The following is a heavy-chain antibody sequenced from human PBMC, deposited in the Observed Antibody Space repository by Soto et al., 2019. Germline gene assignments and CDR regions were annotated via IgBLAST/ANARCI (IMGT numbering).Heavy chain of an antibody. D-gene: IGHD3-3*01. J-gene: IGHJ4*02. V-gene: IGHV3-64D*06. CDR1: GFTFSSYA. CDR3: VKDPDYDFCSGYSSE. CDR2: ISSNGGST. Sequence: VGSLRLSCSASGFTFSSYAMHWVRQAPGKGLEYVSAISSNGGSTYYADSVKGRFTISRDNSKNTLYLQMSSLRAEDTAVYYCVKDPDYDFCSGYSSEWGQGTLVTVSS.